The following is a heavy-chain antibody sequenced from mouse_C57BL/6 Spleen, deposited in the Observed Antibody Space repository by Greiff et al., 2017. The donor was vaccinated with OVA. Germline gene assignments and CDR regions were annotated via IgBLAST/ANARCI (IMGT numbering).Heavy chain of an antibody. CDR2: IYPGSGNT. J-gene: IGHJ4*01. CDR3: ARPRYDGYYVDAMDY. V-gene: IGHV1-76*01. CDR1: GYTFTDYY. Sequence: QVQLQQSGAELVRPGASVKLSCKASGYTFTDYYINWVKQRPGQGLEWIARIYPGSGNTYYNEKFKGKATLTAEKSSSTAYMQLSSLTSEDSAVYFCARPRYDGYYVDAMDYWGQGTSVTVSS. D-gene: IGHD2-3*01.